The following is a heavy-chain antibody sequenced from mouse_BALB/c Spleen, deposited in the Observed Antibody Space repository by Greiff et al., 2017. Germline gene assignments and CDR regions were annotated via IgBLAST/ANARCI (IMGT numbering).Heavy chain of an antibody. CDR2: IDPANGNT. Sequence: EVQLVESGAELVKPGASVKLSCTASGFNIKDTYMHWVKQRPEQGLEWIGRIDPANGNTKYDPKFQGKATITADTSSNTAYLQLSSLTSEDTAVYYCARGSYYGNYGYWGQGTTLTVSS. D-gene: IGHD2-10*01. J-gene: IGHJ2*01. CDR3: ARGSYYGNYGY. V-gene: IGHV14-3*02. CDR1: GFNIKDTY.